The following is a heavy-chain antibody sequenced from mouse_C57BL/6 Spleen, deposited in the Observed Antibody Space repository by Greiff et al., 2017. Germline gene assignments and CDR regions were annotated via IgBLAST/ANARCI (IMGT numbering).Heavy chain of an antibody. D-gene: IGHD1-1*01. Sequence: VQLQQPGAELVRPGSSVKLSCKASGYTFTSYWMHWVKQRPIQGLEWIGNIDPSDSETHYNQKFKDKATLTVDKSSSTAYMQLSSLTSEDSAVYYCARGPPTPDYYGSSFDYWGQGTTLTVSS. J-gene: IGHJ2*01. V-gene: IGHV1-52*01. CDR3: ARGPPTPDYYGSSFDY. CDR1: GYTFTSYW. CDR2: IDPSDSET.